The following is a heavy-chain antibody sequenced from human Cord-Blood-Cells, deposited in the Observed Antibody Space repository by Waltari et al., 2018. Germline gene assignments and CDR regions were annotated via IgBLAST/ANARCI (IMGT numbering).Heavy chain of an antibody. CDR3: ARIEAYDFWSGYFDY. D-gene: IGHD3-3*01. J-gene: IGHJ4*02. V-gene: IGHV4-38-2*01. Sequence: QVQLQESGPGLVKPSETPSLTCAGSGYSISRRYYWVWIREPPGKGREWIGSIYHSGSTNYNPSLKSRVTISVDTSKNQFSLKLSSVTAADTAVYYCARIEAYDFWSGYFDYWGQGTLVTVSS. CDR2: IYHSGST. CDR1: GYSISRRYY.